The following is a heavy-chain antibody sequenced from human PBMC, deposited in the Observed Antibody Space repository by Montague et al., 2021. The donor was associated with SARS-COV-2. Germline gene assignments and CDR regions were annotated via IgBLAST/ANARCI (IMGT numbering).Heavy chain of an antibody. CDR3: ARHITGSGNAFDI. CDR2: IYYTGST. V-gene: IGHV4-39*01. CDR1: GGSVSSSSYY. D-gene: IGHD3-10*01. Sequence: SQTLSLTCTVSGGSVSSSSYYWGWIRQPPGKGLEWIGSIYYTGSTYYNPSLKSRVTISADTSKNQFSLKLSSVTAADTAVYYCARHITGSGNAFDIWGQGTMVTVSS. J-gene: IGHJ3*02.